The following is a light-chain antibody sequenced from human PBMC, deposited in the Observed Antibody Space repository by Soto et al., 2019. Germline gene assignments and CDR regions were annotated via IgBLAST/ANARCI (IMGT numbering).Light chain of an antibody. CDR2: GAS. V-gene: IGKV3-20*01. Sequence: EIVLTQSPGTLSLSPGERATLSCRASKSVSSSYLAWYQQKPGQAPRLLIYGASSRATGIPDRFSGSGSGTDFTLTISRLEPEDFAGYYCQQYGSSSPITFGQGTRLEIK. J-gene: IGKJ5*01. CDR1: KSVSSSY. CDR3: QQYGSSSPIT.